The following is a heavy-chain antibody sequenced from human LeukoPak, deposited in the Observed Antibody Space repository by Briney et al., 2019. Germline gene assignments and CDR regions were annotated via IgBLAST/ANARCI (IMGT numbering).Heavy chain of an antibody. CDR1: GVSISSGGYY. CDR2: IYYSGST. J-gene: IGHJ4*02. D-gene: IGHD6-19*01. V-gene: IGHV4-31*01. CDR3: ARGRQWSRAAGFDY. Sequence: SETLSLTCTVSGVSISSGGYYWSWIRQPPGKGLEWIGYIYYSGSTYYNPSLKRQVPISVDTSKNQFSLKLSSVTAAATAVYYCARGRQWSRAAGFDYWGQGTLVTVSS.